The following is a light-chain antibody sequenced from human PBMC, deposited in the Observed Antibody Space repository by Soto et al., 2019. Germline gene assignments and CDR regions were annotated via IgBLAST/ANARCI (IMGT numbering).Light chain of an antibody. J-gene: IGKJ5*01. V-gene: IGKV2-28*01. CDR1: QSLLHSNGYNY. Sequence: IVMTQSPLSLPVTPLEPASISCXSTQSLLHSNGYNYLDWYLQKPGQSPQLLIYLGSNRASGVPDRFSASGSGTDFTLKISRVEAEDVGVYYCMQALQTPITFGQGTRLEIK. CDR3: MQALQTPIT. CDR2: LGS.